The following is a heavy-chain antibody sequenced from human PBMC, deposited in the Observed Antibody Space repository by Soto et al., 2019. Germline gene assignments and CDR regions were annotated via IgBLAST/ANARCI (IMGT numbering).Heavy chain of an antibody. V-gene: IGHV3-30*18. J-gene: IGHJ4*02. CDR3: AKAYAVPAATASFDY. Sequence: GGSLRLSCTTSGFTFSSYGMHWVRQAPGKGLEWLAVISYDANNKYYADFVKGRFSISRDNSKNTLYLQMDSLRAEDTALYYCAKAYAVPAATASFDYWGQGTLVTVSS. CDR2: ISYDANNK. CDR1: GFTFSSYG. D-gene: IGHD2-2*01.